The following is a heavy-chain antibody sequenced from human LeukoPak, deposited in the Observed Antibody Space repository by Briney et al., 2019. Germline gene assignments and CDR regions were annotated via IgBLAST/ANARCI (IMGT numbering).Heavy chain of an antibody. CDR1: GGSISSYY. V-gene: IGHV4-59*01. Sequence: KTSETLSLTCAVSGGSISSYYWSWIRQPPGKGLEWSGYVYYSGSTNYNPSLKSLVTISVDTSKNQFSLKLSSVTAADTAVYYCARDHFGAVAGFAYWGQGTLVTVSS. J-gene: IGHJ4*02. D-gene: IGHD6-19*01. CDR3: ARDHFGAVAGFAY. CDR2: VYYSGST.